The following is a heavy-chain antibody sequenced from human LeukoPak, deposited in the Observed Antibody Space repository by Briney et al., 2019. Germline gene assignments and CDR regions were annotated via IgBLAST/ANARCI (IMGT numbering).Heavy chain of an antibody. D-gene: IGHD5-18*01. CDR3: VKDEIQGVIGAGPGY. CDR1: GFAFSVYA. V-gene: IGHV3-30*02. CDR2: IQNDGGNK. Sequence: GGSLRLSCAASGFAFSVYAMSWVRQAPGKGLEWVAFIQNDGGNKYYAESVEGRFAISRDNSKNTLSLQMNSLRAEDTAVYHCVKDEIQGVIGAGPGYWGQGILVTVSS. J-gene: IGHJ4*02.